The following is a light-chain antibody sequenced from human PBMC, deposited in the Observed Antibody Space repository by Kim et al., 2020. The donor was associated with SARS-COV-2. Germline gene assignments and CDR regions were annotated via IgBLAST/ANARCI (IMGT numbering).Light chain of an antibody. CDR2: DTS. V-gene: IGKV3-11*01. CDR3: QQRANWL. CDR1: QTVRTS. Sequence: TLDLSPGERVTLSWWASQTVRTSFAGYQQKPGQAPRLLIYDTSNRATGIPAKFSGSGSGTDFTLTISSLEPADSAVYYCQQRANWLFGQGTKLEI. J-gene: IGKJ2*01.